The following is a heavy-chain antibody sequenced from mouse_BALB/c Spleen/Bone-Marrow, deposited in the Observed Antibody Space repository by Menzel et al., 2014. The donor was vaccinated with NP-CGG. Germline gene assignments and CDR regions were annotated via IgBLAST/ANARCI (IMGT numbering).Heavy chain of an antibody. CDR2: ISDGGSYT. CDR1: GFTFSDYY. Sequence: DVKLQESGGGLVKPGGSLKLSCAASGFTFSDYYMYWVRQTPEKRLEWVATISDGGSYTYYPDSVKGRFTISRDDAKNNLYLQMSSLKSEDTAMYYCAREMAMDYWSQGTSVTVSS. CDR3: AREMAMDY. V-gene: IGHV5-4*02. J-gene: IGHJ4*01.